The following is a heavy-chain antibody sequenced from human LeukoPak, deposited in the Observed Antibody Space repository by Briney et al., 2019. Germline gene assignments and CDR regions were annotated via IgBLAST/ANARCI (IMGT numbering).Heavy chain of an antibody. D-gene: IGHD3-9*01. CDR2: ISGDGGST. V-gene: IGHV3-43*02. CDR3: AKGQYYDILTGYFDY. J-gene: IGHJ4*02. Sequence: GGSLRLSCAASGFTFDDYAMHWVRQAPGKGLEWVSLISGDGGSTYYADSVKGRFTISRDNSESSLYLQMNSLRTEDTALYYCAKGQYYDILTGYFDYWGQGTLVTVSS. CDR1: GFTFDDYA.